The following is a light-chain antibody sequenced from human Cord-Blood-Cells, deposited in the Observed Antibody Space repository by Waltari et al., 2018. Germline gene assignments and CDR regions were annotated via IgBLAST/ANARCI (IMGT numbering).Light chain of an antibody. CDR2: AAS. Sequence: AIQMTPSPSSLSAPVGARVTITCRASQGIRNDLGWYQQKPGKAPKLLIYAASSLQSGVPSRFSGSGSGTDFTLTISSLQPEDFATYYCLQDYNYPRTFGQGTKVEIK. CDR3: LQDYNYPRT. CDR1: QGIRND. J-gene: IGKJ1*01. V-gene: IGKV1-6*01.